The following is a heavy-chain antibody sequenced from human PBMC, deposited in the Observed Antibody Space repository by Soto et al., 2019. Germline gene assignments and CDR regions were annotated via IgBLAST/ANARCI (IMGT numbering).Heavy chain of an antibody. CDR3: AGVLLEWLLLPGFFDY. J-gene: IGHJ4*02. D-gene: IGHD3-3*01. Sequence: QVQLVQSGAEVKKPGASVKVSCKASGYTFTSYGISWVRQAPGQGLEWMGWISAYNGNTNYAQKLQGRVTMTTDTSTSTAYMELRSLRSDDTAVYYCAGVLLEWLLLPGFFDYWGQGTLVTVSS. V-gene: IGHV1-18*01. CDR2: ISAYNGNT. CDR1: GYTFTSYG.